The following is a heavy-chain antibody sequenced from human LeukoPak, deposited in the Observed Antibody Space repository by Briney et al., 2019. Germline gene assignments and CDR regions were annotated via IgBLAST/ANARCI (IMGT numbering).Heavy chain of an antibody. V-gene: IGHV1-2*02. Sequence: ASVKVSCKASGYTFTGYYMHWVRQAPGQGLEWMGWINPNSGGTNYAQKFQGRGTMTRDTSISTAYMELSRLRSDDTAVYYCARDMRIAARMGGYWGQGTLVTVSS. CDR2: INPNSGGT. CDR1: GYTFTGYY. D-gene: IGHD6-6*01. J-gene: IGHJ4*02. CDR3: ARDMRIAARMGGY.